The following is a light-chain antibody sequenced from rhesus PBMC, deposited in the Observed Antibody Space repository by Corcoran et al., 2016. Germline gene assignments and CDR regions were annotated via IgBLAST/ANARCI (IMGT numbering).Light chain of an antibody. CDR1: QGISSW. J-gene: IGKJ4*01. CDR2: TAS. CDR3: QQYSSRPLT. Sequence: DIQMTQSPSSLSASVGDTVTITCRASQGISSWLAWYQQKPGKAPKLLIYTASSLQSGVPSRFSGNGSRTDFTLTISSLQSEDFATYYCQQYSSRPLTFGGGTKVAIK. V-gene: IGKV1-22*01.